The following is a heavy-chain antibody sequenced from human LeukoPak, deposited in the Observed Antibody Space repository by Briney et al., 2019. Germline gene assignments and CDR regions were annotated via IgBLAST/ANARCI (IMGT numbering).Heavy chain of an antibody. D-gene: IGHD1-26*01. CDR1: GGSFSGYY. J-gene: IGHJ5*02. V-gene: IGHV4-34*01. CDR2: INHSGST. Sequence: TSETLSLTCAVYGGSFSGYYWSWIRQPPGKGLEWIGEINHSGSTNYNPSLKSRVTISVDTSKNQFFLKLSSVTAADTAVYYCARGVFTFVGATRYLYNWFDPWGQGTLVTVSS. CDR3: ARGVFTFVGATRYLYNWFDP.